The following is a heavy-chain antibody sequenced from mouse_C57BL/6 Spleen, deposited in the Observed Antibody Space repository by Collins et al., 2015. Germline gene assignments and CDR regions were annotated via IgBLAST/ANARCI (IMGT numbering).Heavy chain of an antibody. V-gene: IGHV3-1*02. CDR2: IHYSGST. CDR1: GYSITSGYS. D-gene: IGHD2-1*01. Sequence: DVQLQESGPDLVKPSQSLSLTCTVTGYSITSGYSWHWIRQFPGNKLEWMGYIHYSGSTNCNPSLKSRISITRDTSKNHFFLQLNSVTTEDTATYYCARSGGNYVDFDYWGQGTTLTVSS. J-gene: IGHJ2*01. CDR3: ARSGGNYVDFDY.